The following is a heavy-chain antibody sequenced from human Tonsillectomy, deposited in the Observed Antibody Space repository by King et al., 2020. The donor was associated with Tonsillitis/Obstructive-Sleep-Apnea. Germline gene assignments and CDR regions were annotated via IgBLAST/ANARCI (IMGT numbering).Heavy chain of an antibody. CDR2: INPSGGST. J-gene: IGHJ4*02. V-gene: IGHV1-46*01. Sequence: QLVQSGAEVKKPGASVKVSCKASGYTFTSYYMHWVRQAPGQGLEWMGIINPSGGSTSYAQTFQGRVTMTRDTSTSTVSMELSSLRSEDTAVYYCARDQAGDDVDYWGQGTLVTVSS. D-gene: IGHD7-27*01. CDR3: ARDQAGDDVDY. CDR1: GYTFTSYY.